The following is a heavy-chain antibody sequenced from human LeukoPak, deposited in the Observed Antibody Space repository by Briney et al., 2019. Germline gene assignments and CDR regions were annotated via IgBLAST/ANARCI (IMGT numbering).Heavy chain of an antibody. D-gene: IGHD4-17*01. CDR2: INTGNGDT. CDR1: GYTFTNYA. Sequence: ASVKVSCKASGYTFTNYAMHWVRQAPGQRLEWMGWINTGNGDTKYSQKFQGRVTITRDTSASTAYMELSSLRSEDTAVYYCARDHGYGANYFGYWGQGTLVTVSS. V-gene: IGHV1-3*04. J-gene: IGHJ4*02. CDR3: ARDHGYGANYFGY.